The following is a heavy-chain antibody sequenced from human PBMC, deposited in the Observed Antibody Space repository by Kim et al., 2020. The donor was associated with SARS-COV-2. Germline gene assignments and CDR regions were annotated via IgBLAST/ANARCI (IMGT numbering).Heavy chain of an antibody. CDR2: ISYDGSNK. CDR1: GFTFSSYA. V-gene: IGHV3-30-3*01. J-gene: IGHJ5*02. CDR3: ARALYYDILTGYYP. Sequence: GGSLRLSCAASGFTFSSYAMHWVRQAPGKGLEWVAVISYDGSNKYYADSVKGRFTISRDNSKNTLYLQMNSLRAEDTAVYYCARALYYDILTGYYPWGQG. D-gene: IGHD3-9*01.